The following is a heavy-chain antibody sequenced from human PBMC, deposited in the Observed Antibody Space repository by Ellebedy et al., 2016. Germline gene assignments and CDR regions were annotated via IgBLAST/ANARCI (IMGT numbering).Heavy chain of an antibody. D-gene: IGHD6-19*01. CDR3: ARANQWLRDFDY. CDR1: GGSISSGGYY. J-gene: IGHJ4*02. Sequence: SETLSLTXTVSGGSISSGGYYWSWIRQHPGKGLEWIGYIYYSGSTYYNPSLKSRVTISVDTSKNQFSLKLSSVTAADTAVYYCARANQWLRDFDYWGQGTLVTVSS. CDR2: IYYSGST. V-gene: IGHV4-31*03.